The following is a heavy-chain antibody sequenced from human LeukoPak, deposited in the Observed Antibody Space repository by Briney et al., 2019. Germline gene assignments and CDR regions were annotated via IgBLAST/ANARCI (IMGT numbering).Heavy chain of an antibody. Sequence: ASETLSLTCAVSGGSISSYYWSWIRQPPGKGLEWIGYIYYSGSSNYNPSLKSRVTISVDTSKNQFSLKLSSVTAADTAVYYCARGGIQIFDYWGQGTLVTVSS. CDR2: IYYSGSS. CDR3: ARGGIQIFDY. V-gene: IGHV4-59*01. D-gene: IGHD1-1*01. CDR1: GGSISSYY. J-gene: IGHJ4*02.